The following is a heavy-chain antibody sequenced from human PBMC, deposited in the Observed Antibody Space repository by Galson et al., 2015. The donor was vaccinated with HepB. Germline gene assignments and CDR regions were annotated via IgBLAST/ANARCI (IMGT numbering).Heavy chain of an antibody. D-gene: IGHD1-14*01. Sequence: SVKVSCKASGYTFTSYYMHWVRQAPGQGLEWMGIINPSGGSTSYAQKLQGRVTMTRDTSTSTVYMVLSSLRSEDTAVYYCARDLVAGYYYYGMEVWGQGTTVTVSS. CDR2: INPSGGST. CDR1: GYTFTSYY. V-gene: IGHV1-46*04. J-gene: IGHJ6*02. CDR3: ARDLVAGYYYYGMEV.